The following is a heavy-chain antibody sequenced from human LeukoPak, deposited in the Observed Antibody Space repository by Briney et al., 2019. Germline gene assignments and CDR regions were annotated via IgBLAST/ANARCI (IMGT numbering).Heavy chain of an antibody. D-gene: IGHD3-22*01. CDR3: AKKSGGYYDSSGYSFHY. V-gene: IGHV3-23*01. CDR2: ISGSGGST. Sequence: GGSLRLSCAASGFTFSSYAMSWVRQAPGKGLEWVSAISGSGGSTYYADSVKGRFTISRDGSKNTLYLQMNSLRAEDTAIYYCAKKSGGYYDSSGYSFHYWGQGTLVTVSS. J-gene: IGHJ4*02. CDR1: GFTFSSYA.